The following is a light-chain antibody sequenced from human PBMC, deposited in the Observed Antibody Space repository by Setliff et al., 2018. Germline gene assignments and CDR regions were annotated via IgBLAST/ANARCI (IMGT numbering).Light chain of an antibody. CDR2: SND. Sequence: QSVLTQPPSASGTPGQRVTISCSGSSSNIGSNAVNWYQQLPGTAPKVLIYSNDQRPSGVPDRFSGSKSGTSASLAISGLQSEDEADYYCAAWGDSWIVFGTGTKVTVL. J-gene: IGLJ1*01. CDR3: AAWGDSWIV. CDR1: SSNIGSNA. V-gene: IGLV1-44*01.